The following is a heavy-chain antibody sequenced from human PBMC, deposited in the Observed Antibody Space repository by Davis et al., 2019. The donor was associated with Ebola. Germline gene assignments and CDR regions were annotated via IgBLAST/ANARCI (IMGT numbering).Heavy chain of an antibody. CDR3: ARAGRGTNGRYYFDY. CDR2: ISSSSSTI. CDR1: GFTFSSYS. D-gene: IGHD1-1*01. J-gene: IGHJ4*02. Sequence: PGGSLRLSCAASGFTFSSYSMNWVRQAPGKGLEWVSYISSSSSTIYYADSVKGRFTISRDNAKNSLYLQMNSLRDEDTAVYYCARAGRGTNGRYYFDYWGQGTLVTVSS. V-gene: IGHV3-48*02.